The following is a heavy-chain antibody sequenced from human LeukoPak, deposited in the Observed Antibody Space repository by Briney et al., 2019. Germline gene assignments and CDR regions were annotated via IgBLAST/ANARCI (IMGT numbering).Heavy chain of an antibody. Sequence: GGSLRLSCAASGFTFSSYSMNWVRQAPGKGLEWVSSISSSSSYIYYADSVKGRFTVSRDNAKGSLYLQMNSLRTEDTAVYYCARDRGYYYYMDVWGKGTTVTVSS. CDR2: ISSSSSYI. J-gene: IGHJ6*03. CDR1: GFTFSSYS. V-gene: IGHV3-21*01. CDR3: ARDRGYYYYMDV.